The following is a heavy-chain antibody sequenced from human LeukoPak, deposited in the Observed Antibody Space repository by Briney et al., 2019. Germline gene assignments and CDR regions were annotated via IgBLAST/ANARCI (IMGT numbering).Heavy chain of an antibody. CDR3: AASYCSCGSCSDH. Sequence: PGGSLRLSCAASGFTFSSYSMNWVRQAPGKGLEWVSSISSSSSYIYYADSVKGRFTISRDNAKNSLYLQMNSLRAEDTAVCYCAASYCSCGSCSDHWGQGTRVTVSS. D-gene: IGHD2-15*01. CDR2: ISSSSSYI. J-gene: IGHJ4*02. V-gene: IGHV3-21*01. CDR1: GFTFSSYS.